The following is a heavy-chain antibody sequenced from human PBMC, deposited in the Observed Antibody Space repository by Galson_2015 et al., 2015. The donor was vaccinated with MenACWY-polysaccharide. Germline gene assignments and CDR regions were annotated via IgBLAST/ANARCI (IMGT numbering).Heavy chain of an antibody. D-gene: IGHD2-15*01. J-gene: IGHJ4*02. CDR1: GFSFSTHW. CDR2: INQGGTEE. CDR3: ARPSSGGSYYND. Sequence: SLRLSCAASGFSFSTHWMSWVRQAPGKGLEWVANINQGGTEERYVDSVKGRFTISRDNAQNSVYLQMNGLRAEDTAVYYCARPSSGGSYYNDWGQGTLVPSL. V-gene: IGHV3-7*01.